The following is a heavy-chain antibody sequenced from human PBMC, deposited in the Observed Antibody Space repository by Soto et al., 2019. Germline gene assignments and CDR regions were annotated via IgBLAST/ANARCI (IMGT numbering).Heavy chain of an antibody. J-gene: IGHJ5*02. Sequence: ASVKVSCKASGYTFTGYYMHWVRQAPGQGLEWMGWINPNSGGTNYAQEFQGRVTMTRDTSISTAYMELNSLKTEDTAVYYCLLTSRKLGPWGQGTLVTVSS. CDR2: INPNSGGT. D-gene: IGHD3-9*01. V-gene: IGHV1-2*02. CDR1: GYTFTGYY. CDR3: LLTSRKLGP.